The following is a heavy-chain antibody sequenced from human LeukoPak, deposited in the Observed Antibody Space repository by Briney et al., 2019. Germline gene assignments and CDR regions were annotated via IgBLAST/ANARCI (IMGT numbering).Heavy chain of an antibody. D-gene: IGHD6-6*01. Sequence: ASVKVSCKASGYTFENYGIMWVRQAPGQGLEWMGWISGHNNNAKYAQKVQGRVTMTTDTSTGTADLEMRSLTSDDTAVYYCARSDVLPGDYWGQGTLVTVSS. V-gene: IGHV1-18*01. J-gene: IGHJ4*02. CDR2: ISGHNNNA. CDR1: GYTFENYG. CDR3: ARSDVLPGDY.